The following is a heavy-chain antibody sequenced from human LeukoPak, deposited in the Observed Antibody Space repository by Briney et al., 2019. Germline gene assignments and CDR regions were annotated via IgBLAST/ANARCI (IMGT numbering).Heavy chain of an antibody. CDR3: ARDHSIYFYGSGSFADY. J-gene: IGHJ4*02. Sequence: ASVKVSCKASGYRFTNHGISWVRQAPGQGLEWMGWISTYNGNTNYPENLQGRVTLTTDTSTSTVYMELRSLRSDDTAVYYCARDHSIYFYGSGSFADYWGQGNLVTVSS. CDR1: GYRFTNHG. D-gene: IGHD3-10*01. V-gene: IGHV1-18*01. CDR2: ISTYNGNT.